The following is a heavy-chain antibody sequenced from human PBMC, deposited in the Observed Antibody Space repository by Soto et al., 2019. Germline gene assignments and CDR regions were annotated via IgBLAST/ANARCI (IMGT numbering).Heavy chain of an antibody. D-gene: IGHD6-13*01. CDR3: ARDFALIVAAGRDY. V-gene: IGHV4-4*02. J-gene: IGHJ4*02. CDR2: IYHSGST. CDR1: GGSIRSSNW. Sequence: PSDTLFLAVPVSGGSIRSSNWWSCVSQPPGKGLEWIGEIYHSGSTNYHPSLKSRATLSVDKSKNQSSLKLSSVTAADTAVDYCARDFALIVAAGRDYWGQGTLVTVSS.